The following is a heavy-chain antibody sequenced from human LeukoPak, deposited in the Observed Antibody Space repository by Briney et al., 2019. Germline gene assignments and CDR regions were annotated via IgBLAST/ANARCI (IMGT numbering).Heavy chain of an antibody. CDR2: IYYRGST. D-gene: IGHD4-17*01. J-gene: IGHJ4*02. CDR3: ARGGDYGDLRYFDY. Sequence: SETLSLTCTVSGGSINNYYWGWIRQPPGKGLEWIGYIYYRGSTNYNPSLKSRVTFSVDTSKNQFSLKLNSVTAADTAVYYCARGGDYGDLRYFDYWGQGTLVTVSS. V-gene: IGHV4-59*01. CDR1: GGSINNYY.